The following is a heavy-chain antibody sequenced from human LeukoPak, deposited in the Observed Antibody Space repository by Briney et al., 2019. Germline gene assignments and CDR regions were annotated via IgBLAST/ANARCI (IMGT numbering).Heavy chain of an antibody. CDR1: GFTFSGYW. J-gene: IGHJ4*02. CDR3: ARDTYSIAE. D-gene: IGHD1-26*01. Sequence: GGSLRLSCAASGFTFSGYWMHWVRPAPGKGLVWVSLIHSDGGTTNYADSVKGRFTISRDNAKNTVYLQMNSLRVGDTAVYYCARDTYSIAEWGQGTLVTVSS. V-gene: IGHV3-74*01. CDR2: IHSDGGTT.